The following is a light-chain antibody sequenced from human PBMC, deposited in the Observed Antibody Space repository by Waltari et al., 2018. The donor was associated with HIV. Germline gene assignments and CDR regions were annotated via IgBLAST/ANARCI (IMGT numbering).Light chain of an antibody. CDR2: RDN. V-gene: IGLV1-47*01. Sequence: QSVLTQPPSASGTPGQRVTISCSGTTSNVGSNFVSWYQQLPGTAPKLLIDRDNRRPSGVPDRFSGSKSGASASLAISGLRSEDEGDYYCATWDDSLGGFYVFGAGTKVTVL. CDR1: TSNVGSNF. CDR3: ATWDDSLGGFYV. J-gene: IGLJ1*01.